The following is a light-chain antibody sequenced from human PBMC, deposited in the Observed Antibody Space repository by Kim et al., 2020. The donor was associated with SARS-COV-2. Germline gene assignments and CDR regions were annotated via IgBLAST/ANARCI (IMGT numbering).Light chain of an antibody. CDR2: RVT. Sequence: PGQSDTISCTGTSKDVGGHNYVSWYQHHPGRAPKLIIFRVTQRPSGVPDRFSASKSGNTASLTVSGLQPEDEAEYYCCSYAGSYTIFGGGTQLTVL. J-gene: IGLJ2*01. V-gene: IGLV2-11*01. CDR1: SKDVGGHNY. CDR3: CSYAGSYTI.